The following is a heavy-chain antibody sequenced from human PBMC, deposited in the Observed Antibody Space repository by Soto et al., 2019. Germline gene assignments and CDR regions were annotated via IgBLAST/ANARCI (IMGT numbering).Heavy chain of an antibody. CDR1: GFTFSSND. Sequence: EVQLVESGGGLIQPGGSLRLSCAASGFTFSSNDMNWVRQAPGKGLAWDSLIYSGGSTYYADSVKGRFTISRDNSKITLYLQMSSLRAEDTAEYYCATRPLLPGAPWGQGTMVSVSS. D-gene: IGHD3-22*01. CDR2: IYSGGST. CDR3: ATRPLLPGAP. J-gene: IGHJ3*01. V-gene: IGHV3-53*01.